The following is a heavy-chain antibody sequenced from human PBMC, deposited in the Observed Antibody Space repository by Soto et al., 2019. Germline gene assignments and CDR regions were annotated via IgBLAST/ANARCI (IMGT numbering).Heavy chain of an antibody. D-gene: IGHD1-26*01. J-gene: IGHJ6*02. V-gene: IGHV1-69*01. CDR2: IIPSFGPA. CDR3: ARVPTIQAAENIHYYGMDV. Sequence: QVQLVQSGAEVKKPGSSVKVSCKASGGTFSNFPITWVRLAPGQGLEWMGGIIPSFGPAHYAQVFQGRVTITADESTDTAYVELSGLRYEDAAVYYCARVPTIQAAENIHYYGMDVWGQGTTVTVSS. CDR1: GGTFSNFP.